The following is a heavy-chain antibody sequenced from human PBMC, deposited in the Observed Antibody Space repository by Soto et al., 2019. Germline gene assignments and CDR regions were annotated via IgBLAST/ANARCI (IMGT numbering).Heavy chain of an antibody. D-gene: IGHD4-17*01. CDR2: IIPILGIA. J-gene: IGHJ4*02. Sequence: SVKVSCKASGGTFSSYTISWVRQAPGQGLEWMGRIIPILGIANYAQKFQGRVTITADKSTSTAYMELSSLRSEDTAVYYCARLDGDDYGDPIDYWGQGTLVTVSS. CDR1: GGTFSSYT. V-gene: IGHV1-69*02. CDR3: ARLDGDDYGDPIDY.